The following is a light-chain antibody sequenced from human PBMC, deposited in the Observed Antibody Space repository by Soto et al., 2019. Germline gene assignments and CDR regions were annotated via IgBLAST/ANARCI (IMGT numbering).Light chain of an antibody. CDR3: QQYNTWPLT. Sequence: ETVMTQSPATLSVSPGERPTLSCRASQSVSSNLAWYQQKPGQAPRLLIYDASTRATGIPARFSGSGSGTEFTFTISSLQSEDFAVYYCQQYNTWPLTFGPGTKVDIK. CDR1: QSVSSN. V-gene: IGKV3-15*01. CDR2: DAS. J-gene: IGKJ3*01.